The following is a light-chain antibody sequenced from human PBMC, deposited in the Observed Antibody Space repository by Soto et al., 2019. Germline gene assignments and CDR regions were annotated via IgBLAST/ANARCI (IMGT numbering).Light chain of an antibody. CDR3: QQRSNWPPAT. Sequence: EIVLTQSPGTLSLSPGERATLSCRASQSVSSSYLVWYQQKPGQVPRLLIYGPSTRATGIPDRFSGSGSGTDFTLTISRLEPEDFAVYYCQQRSNWPPATFGQGTKLELK. CDR2: GPS. V-gene: IGKV3D-20*02. J-gene: IGKJ2*01. CDR1: QSVSSSY.